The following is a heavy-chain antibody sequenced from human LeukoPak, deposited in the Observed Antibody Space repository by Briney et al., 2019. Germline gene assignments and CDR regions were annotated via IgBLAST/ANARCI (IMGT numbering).Heavy chain of an antibody. CDR3: AKPKMVTDYYYYMDV. CDR1: GFTFSCYA. D-gene: IGHD5-18*01. V-gene: IGHV3-23*01. J-gene: IGHJ6*03. CDR2: ISGSGGST. Sequence: GGSLRLSCAASGFTFSCYAMSWVRQAPGKGLEWVSAISGSGGSTYYADSVKGRFTISRDNSKNTLYLQMNSLRAEDTAVYYCAKPKMVTDYYYYMDVWGKGTTVTVSS.